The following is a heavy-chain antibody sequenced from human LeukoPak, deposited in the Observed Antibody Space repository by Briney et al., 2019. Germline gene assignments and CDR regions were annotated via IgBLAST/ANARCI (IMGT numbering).Heavy chain of an antibody. CDR3: ASSGSSLFDP. V-gene: IGHV3-21*01. Sequence: GGSLRLSCAASGFTFMSYTMNWIRQAPGKGLEWVSSISSSSSYIYYADSVKGRFTISRDNAKNSLYLQMNSLRAEDTAVYYCASSGSSLFDPWGQGTLVTVSS. D-gene: IGHD1-26*01. J-gene: IGHJ5*02. CDR2: ISSSSSYI. CDR1: GFTFMSYT.